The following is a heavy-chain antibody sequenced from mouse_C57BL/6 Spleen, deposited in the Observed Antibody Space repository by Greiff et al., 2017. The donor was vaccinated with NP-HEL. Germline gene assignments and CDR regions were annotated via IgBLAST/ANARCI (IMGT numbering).Heavy chain of an antibody. D-gene: IGHD2-3*01. CDR3: ARKRAIYDGYYDYAMDY. CDR2: IWSGGST. Sequence: VKLVESGPGLVQPSQSLSITCTVSGFSLTSYGVHWVRQSPGKGLEWLGVIWSGGSTDYNAAFISRLSISKDNSKSQVFFKMNSLQADDTAIYYCARKRAIYDGYYDYAMDYWGQGTSVTVSS. V-gene: IGHV2-2*01. J-gene: IGHJ4*01. CDR1: GFSLTSYG.